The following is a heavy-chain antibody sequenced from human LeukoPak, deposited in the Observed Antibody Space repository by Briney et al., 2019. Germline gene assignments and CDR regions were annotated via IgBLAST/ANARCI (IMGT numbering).Heavy chain of an antibody. CDR1: GFTVSSNY. D-gene: IGHD5-12*01. CDR3: ARGGSYSGYDS. J-gene: IGHJ5*02. Sequence: GGSLRLSCAASGFTVSSNYMSWVRQAPGKGLEWFSVIYSGGSTYYADSVKGRFTISRDNSENTLYLQMNSLRAEDTAVYYCARGGSYSGYDSWGQGTLVTVSS. V-gene: IGHV3-53*01. CDR2: IYSGGST.